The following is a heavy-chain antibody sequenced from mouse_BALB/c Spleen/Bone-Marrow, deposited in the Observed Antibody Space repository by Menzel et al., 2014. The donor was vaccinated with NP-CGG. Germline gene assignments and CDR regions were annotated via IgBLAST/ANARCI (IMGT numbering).Heavy chain of an antibody. CDR3: ARGGLLRAMDY. Sequence: EVQLQESGPELVKPGASVKISCKASGYSFTGYFMNWVMQSHGKSLEWIGRINPYNGDTFYNQKFKGKATLTVDKSSSTAHMGLRSLASEDSAVYYRARGGLLRAMDYWGQGTSVTVSS. D-gene: IGHD2-3*01. J-gene: IGHJ4*01. CDR2: INPYNGDT. CDR1: GYSFTGYF. V-gene: IGHV1-20*02.